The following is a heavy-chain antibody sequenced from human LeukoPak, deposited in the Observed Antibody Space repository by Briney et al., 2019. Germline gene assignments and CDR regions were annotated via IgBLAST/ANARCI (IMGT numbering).Heavy chain of an antibody. CDR1: GYTFTGYY. CDR3: ARDPTVAAAGRSNDY. CDR2: INPNSGGT. D-gene: IGHD6-13*01. Sequence: ASVKVSCKASGYTFTGYYMHWVRQAPGQGLEWMGRINPNSGGTNYAQKFQGRVTMTRDTSISTAYMELSRLRSDDMAVYYCARDPTVAAAGRSNDYWGQGTLVTVSS. V-gene: IGHV1-2*06. J-gene: IGHJ4*02.